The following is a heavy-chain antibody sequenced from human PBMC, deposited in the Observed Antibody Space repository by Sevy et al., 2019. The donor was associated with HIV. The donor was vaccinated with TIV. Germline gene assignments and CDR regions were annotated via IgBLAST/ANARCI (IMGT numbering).Heavy chain of an antibody. CDR2: INSDESST. CDR1: GFTFSSYW. CDR3: ARGRYSSSLVTDC. J-gene: IGHJ4*02. V-gene: IGHV3-74*01. D-gene: IGHD6-6*01. Sequence: GGSLRLSCAASGFTFSSYWMHWVRQAPGKGLVWVSRINSDESSTSYADSVKGRFTISRDNAKNTRYLQMNSLRAEDTAVYYCARGRYSSSLVTDCWGQGTLVTVSS.